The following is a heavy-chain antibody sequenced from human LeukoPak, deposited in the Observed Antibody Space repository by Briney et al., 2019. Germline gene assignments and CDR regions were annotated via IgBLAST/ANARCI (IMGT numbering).Heavy chain of an antibody. CDR1: GYTFTSYG. CDR3: ARVGYSYGYYYGMDV. CDR2: ISAYNGNT. D-gene: IGHD5-18*01. J-gene: IGHJ6*02. Sequence: VASVKVSCKASGYTFTSYGISWVRQAPGQGLEWMGWISAYNGNTNYAQKLQGRVTMTTDTSTSTAYMELRSLRSDDTAVYYCARVGYSYGYYYGMDVWGQGTTVTVSS. V-gene: IGHV1-18*01.